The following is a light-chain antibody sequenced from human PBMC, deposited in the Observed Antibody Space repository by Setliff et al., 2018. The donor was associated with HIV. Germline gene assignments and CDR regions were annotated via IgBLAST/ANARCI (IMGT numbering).Light chain of an antibody. CDR2: QDN. CDR3: QAWDSSTAVYV. CDR1: KLGDKY. V-gene: IGLV3-1*01. J-gene: IGLJ1*01. Sequence: SYELAQPPSVSVSPGQTASIACSGDKLGDKYACWYQQKPGQSPVLVIYQDNKRPSGIPERFSGFNSGNTATLTISGTQALDEADYYCQAWDSSTAVYVFGTGTKVTVL.